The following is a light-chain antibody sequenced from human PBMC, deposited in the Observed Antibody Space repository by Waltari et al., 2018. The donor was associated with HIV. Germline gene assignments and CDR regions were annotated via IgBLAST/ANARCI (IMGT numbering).Light chain of an antibody. CDR3: QSYDSSNVV. Sequence: NFMLTQPHSVSESPGKTVTISCTRSSGSIASNYVQWYQQRPGSYPTTVTYEDNQRPSGVPDRFSGSIDSSSNSASRIISGLKTEDEADYYCQSYDSSNVVFGGGTKLTVL. CDR1: SGSIASNY. J-gene: IGLJ2*01. CDR2: EDN. V-gene: IGLV6-57*01.